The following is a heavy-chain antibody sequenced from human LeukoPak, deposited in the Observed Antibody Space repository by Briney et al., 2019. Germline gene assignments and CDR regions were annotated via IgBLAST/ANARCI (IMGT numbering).Heavy chain of an antibody. CDR2: ISYDGSNK. D-gene: IGHD2-15*01. CDR1: GFTFSSYA. CDR3: ARDGAFGYCSGGSCFRDAFDF. Sequence: GRSLRLSCAASGFTFSSYAMHWVRQAPGKGLEWVAIISYDGSNKYYADSVKGRFTISRDNSKNTLYLQMNSLSAEDTSVYYCARDGAFGYCSGGSCFRDAFDFWGQGTLVTVSS. V-gene: IGHV3-30*04. J-gene: IGHJ3*01.